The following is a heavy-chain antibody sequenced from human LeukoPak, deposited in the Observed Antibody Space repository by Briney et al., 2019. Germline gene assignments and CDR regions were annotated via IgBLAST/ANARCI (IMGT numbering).Heavy chain of an antibody. Sequence: PLRLSCAASGFPFDDYAMHWARQPPGKGLEWVSGISWNSGGIGYADSVKGRFTISRDNAKNSLYLQMNSLRAEDTALYYCAKDATPYYGSGSYYPGQYYFDYWGQGTLVTVSS. J-gene: IGHJ4*02. CDR1: GFPFDDYA. CDR2: ISWNSGGI. V-gene: IGHV3-9*01. CDR3: AKDATPYYGSGSYYPGQYYFDY. D-gene: IGHD3-10*01.